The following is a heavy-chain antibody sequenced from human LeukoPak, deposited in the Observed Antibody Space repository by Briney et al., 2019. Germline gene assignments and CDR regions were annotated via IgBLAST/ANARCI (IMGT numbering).Heavy chain of an antibody. CDR2: IYPDDSDA. J-gene: IGHJ4*02. Sequence: GESLKISCKGYGYDLSSYWIAWVRQMPGRGLEWTGFIYPDDSDARYSPSFQGQVTFSADKSINTAYLQWSSLKASDTAFYYCARRFCSGGSCYDYWGQGTLVTVSS. CDR3: ARRFCSGGSCYDY. CDR1: GYDLSSYW. D-gene: IGHD2-15*01. V-gene: IGHV5-51*01.